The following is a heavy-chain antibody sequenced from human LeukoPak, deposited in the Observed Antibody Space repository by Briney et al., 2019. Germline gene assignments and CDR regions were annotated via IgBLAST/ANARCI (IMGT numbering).Heavy chain of an antibody. CDR3: ARGSLYSYGSTALDY. V-gene: IGHV4-39*01. Sequence: PSETLSLTCTVSGASTSSSSYYWGWIRQPPGKWLEWIGSIYHSGSTYYNPSLKSRVIISVDTSKNQFSLKLSSVTAADTAVYYCARGSLYSYGSTALDYWGQETLVTVSS. J-gene: IGHJ4*02. CDR2: IYHSGST. D-gene: IGHD5-18*01. CDR1: GASTSSSSYY.